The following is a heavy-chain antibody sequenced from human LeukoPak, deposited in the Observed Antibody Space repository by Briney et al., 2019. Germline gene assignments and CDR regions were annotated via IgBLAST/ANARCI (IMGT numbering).Heavy chain of an antibody. D-gene: IGHD6-13*01. Sequence: PSETLSLTCSVSGGSISDYYWSWIRQPPGKGLEWIGYIYRGGTINYNPSVESRVTMSLDTSKDQISLMLNYVTAADTDIDYCARHWLEAAKTYSYWFDPWGQGTLVTVSS. V-gene: IGHV4-4*09. CDR1: GGSISDYY. CDR2: IYRGGTI. J-gene: IGHJ5*02. CDR3: ARHWLEAAKTYSYWFDP.